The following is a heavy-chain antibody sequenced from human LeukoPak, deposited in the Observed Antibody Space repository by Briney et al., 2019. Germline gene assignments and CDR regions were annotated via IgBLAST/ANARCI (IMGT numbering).Heavy chain of an antibody. V-gene: IGHV4-59*01. D-gene: IGHD2-21*01. CDR2: LHYSGST. Sequence: SETLSLTCTVSGGPISSYYWSWIRQAPGKGLEWLGHLHYSGSTNYNPSLKSRVTISIDTSKNQFSLKLSSVTAADTAVYYCAGGSSGDFLYYDYWGQGTLVTVSS. CDR3: AGGSSGDFLYYDY. J-gene: IGHJ4*02. CDR1: GGPISSYY.